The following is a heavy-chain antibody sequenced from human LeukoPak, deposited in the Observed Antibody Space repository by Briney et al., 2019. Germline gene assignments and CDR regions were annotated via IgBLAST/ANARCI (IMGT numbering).Heavy chain of an antibody. J-gene: IGHJ6*02. V-gene: IGHV3-30*03. CDR3: ARDHCSGGSCYSWHYYGMDV. CDR2: ISYDGSNK. CDR1: GFTFSSYG. Sequence: GGSLRLSCAASGFTFSSYGMHWVRQAPGKGLEWVAVISYDGSNKYYADSVKGRFTISGDNSKNTLCLQMNSLRAEDTAVCYCARDHCSGGSCYSWHYYGMDVWGQGTTVTVSS. D-gene: IGHD2-15*01.